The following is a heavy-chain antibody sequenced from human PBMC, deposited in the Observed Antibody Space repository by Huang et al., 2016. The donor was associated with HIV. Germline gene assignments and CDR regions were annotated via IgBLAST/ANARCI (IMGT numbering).Heavy chain of an antibody. J-gene: IGHJ4*02. CDR1: GDSVSNHY. CDR3: ARGFDILVDRFDF. D-gene: IGHD3-9*01. CDR2: IYASGTT. V-gene: IGHV4-59*02. Sequence: QVQLQESGPGLVKPSETLSLACSVSGDSVSNHYWNWIRQTPGKGLEWIGRIYASGTTIYNPSIKNRVSFSLDTYKKQFALNGTSVTAADTAVYYCARGFDILVDRFDFWGQGTLVTVSS.